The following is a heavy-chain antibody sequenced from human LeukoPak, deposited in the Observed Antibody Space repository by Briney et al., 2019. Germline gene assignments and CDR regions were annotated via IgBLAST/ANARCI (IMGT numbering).Heavy chain of an antibody. CDR2: ISYDGSNK. Sequence: PGGSLRLSCAASGFTFSSYGMHWVRQAPGKGLEWVAVISYDGSNKYYADSVKGRFTISRDNSKNTLYLQMNSLRAEDTAVYYCARARTYSSSCGYWGQGTLVTVSS. CDR3: ARARTYSSSCGY. V-gene: IGHV3-30*03. CDR1: GFTFSSYG. J-gene: IGHJ4*02. D-gene: IGHD6-13*01.